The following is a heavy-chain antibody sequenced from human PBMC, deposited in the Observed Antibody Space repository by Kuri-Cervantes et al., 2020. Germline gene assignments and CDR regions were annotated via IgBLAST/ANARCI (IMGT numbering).Heavy chain of an antibody. Sequence: GGSLRLSCAASGFTASSNYMHWVRQAPGKGPDWVSTIRHNGVDTKYADSVKGRFTISRDNSKNTLYLQMDSLRVEDTAVYYCAKVGGWGTPFGVWGQGTMVTVSS. D-gene: IGHD7-27*01. V-gene: IGHV3-23*01. CDR2: IRHNGVDT. CDR1: GFTASSNY. CDR3: AKVGGWGTPFGV. J-gene: IGHJ3*01.